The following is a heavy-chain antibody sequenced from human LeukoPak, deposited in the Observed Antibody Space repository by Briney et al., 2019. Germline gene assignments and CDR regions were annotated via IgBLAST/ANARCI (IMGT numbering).Heavy chain of an antibody. CDR2: TSYDGSNK. CDR1: GSTFSTYT. D-gene: IGHD3-10*01. V-gene: IGHV3-30*04. J-gene: IGHJ6*03. CDR3: ARDQITTVRGVIARSTDYYDYYYMDV. Sequence: GRSLRLSCAASGSTFSTYTMHWVRQAPGKGLEWVAVTSYDGSNKYYADSVKGRFTISRDKSKNTLYLQMNSLRAEDTALYYCARDQITTVRGVIARSTDYYDYYYMDVWGKGTTVTVSS.